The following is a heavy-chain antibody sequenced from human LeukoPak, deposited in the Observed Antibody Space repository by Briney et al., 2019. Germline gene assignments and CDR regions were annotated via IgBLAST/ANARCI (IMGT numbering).Heavy chain of an antibody. CDR1: GFTVSSNY. V-gene: IGHV3-53*01. J-gene: IGHJ4*02. CDR3: AKTGGSYYAPFDY. D-gene: IGHD1-26*01. CDR2: IYSGGST. Sequence: GGSLRLSCAASGFTVSSNYMSWVRQAPGKGLEWVSVIYSGGSTYYADSVKGRFTISRDNSKNTLYLQMNSLRAEDTALYYCAKTGGSYYAPFDYWGQGTLVTVSS.